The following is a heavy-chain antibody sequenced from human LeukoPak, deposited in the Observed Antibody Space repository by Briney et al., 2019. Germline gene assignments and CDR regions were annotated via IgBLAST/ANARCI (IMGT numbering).Heavy chain of an antibody. J-gene: IGHJ4*02. CDR1: GFTFSNYG. CDR3: AKGSGNYYYILDY. Sequence: GGSLRLSCVVSGFTFSNYGMRWVRQAPGKGLEWVSIIWYDGNNKYYADSVKGRFTISRDNSKNTLYLQMNSLRAEDTAVYYCAKGSGNYYYILDYWGQGTLVTVSS. D-gene: IGHD3-10*01. CDR2: IWYDGNNK. V-gene: IGHV3-33*06.